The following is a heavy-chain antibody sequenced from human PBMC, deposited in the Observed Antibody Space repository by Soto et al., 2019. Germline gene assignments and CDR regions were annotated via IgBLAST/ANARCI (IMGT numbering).Heavy chain of an antibody. D-gene: IGHD7-27*01. CDR2: ITSSSSYI. J-gene: IGHJ5*02. Sequence: PGGSLRLSCAASGFTFSSYTMNWVRQAPGKGLEWVSSITSSSSYIYYADSVKGRFTISRDNAKNSLYLQMNSLRAEDTAVYYCARAGSAPQGPWGQGTLVTVSS. CDR1: GFTFSSYT. CDR3: ARAGSAPQGP. V-gene: IGHV3-21*01.